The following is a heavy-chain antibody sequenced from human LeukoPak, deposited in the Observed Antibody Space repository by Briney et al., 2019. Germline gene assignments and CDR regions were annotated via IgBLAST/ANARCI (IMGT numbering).Heavy chain of an antibody. CDR3: ARPYYYDSSGYCYDY. CDR1: GYTFTGYY. V-gene: IGHV1-2*02. Sequence: ASLKVSCTASGYTFTGYYMHWVRQAPGQGLEWMGCINPNSGGINYAQKFQGRVTMTRDTSISTAYMELSRLRSDDTAVYYCARPYYYDSSGYCYDYLGQGTLVTVS. D-gene: IGHD3-22*01. CDR2: INPNSGGI. J-gene: IGHJ4*02.